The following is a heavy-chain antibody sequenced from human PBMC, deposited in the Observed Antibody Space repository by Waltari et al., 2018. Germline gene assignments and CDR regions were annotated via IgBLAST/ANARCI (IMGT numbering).Heavy chain of an antibody. D-gene: IGHD2-2*01. V-gene: IGHV1-24*01. J-gene: IGHJ5*02. CDR3: ATSPLYCSSTSCYLDP. CDR2: FDPEDGET. Sequence: QVQLVQSGAEVKKPGASVKVSCKVSGYTLTELSMYWVRQAPGKGLEWMGGFDPEDGETIYAQKFQGRVTMTEDTSTDTAYMELSSLRSEDTAVYYCATSPLYCSSTSCYLDPWGQGTLVIVSS. CDR1: GYTLTELS.